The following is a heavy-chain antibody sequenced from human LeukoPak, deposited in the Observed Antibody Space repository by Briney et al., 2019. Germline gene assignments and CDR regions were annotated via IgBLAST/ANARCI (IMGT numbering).Heavy chain of an antibody. Sequence: SETLSLTCTVSRGSISNYWWSWIRQAAGKGLEWIVGVYPSGTTHYNPSLETRVTLSVDTSKNQFSLKLSSLTAADTAVYYCARAAGGYEDYWGQGTLVTVSS. V-gene: IGHV4-4*07. CDR2: VYPSGTT. J-gene: IGHJ4*02. CDR1: RGSISNYW. D-gene: IGHD5-12*01. CDR3: ARAAGGYEDY.